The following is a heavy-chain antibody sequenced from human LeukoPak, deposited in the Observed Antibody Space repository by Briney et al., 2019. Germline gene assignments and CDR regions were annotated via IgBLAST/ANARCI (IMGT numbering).Heavy chain of an antibody. CDR1: GDSISSNYW. V-gene: IGHV4-4*02. D-gene: IGHD6-19*01. J-gene: IGHJ5*02. CDR2: INHSGST. Sequence: SGTLSLTCAVSGDSISSNYWWTWVRQSPGKGLEWIGEINHSGSTNYNPSLKSRVTISVDTSKNQFSLKLSSVTAADTAVYYCASSQYSSGWSEWFDPWGQGTLVTVSS. CDR3: ASSQYSSGWSEWFDP.